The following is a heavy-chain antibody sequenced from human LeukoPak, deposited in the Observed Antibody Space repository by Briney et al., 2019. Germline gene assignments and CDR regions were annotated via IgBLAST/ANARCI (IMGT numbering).Heavy chain of an antibody. J-gene: IGHJ4*02. D-gene: IGHD5-24*01. CDR1: GGSISSGDYY. Sequence: SETLSLTCTVSGGSISSGDYYWGWIRQPPGTGLEWIGYIYYSGSTYYNPSLKSRVTISVDTSKNQFSLKLSSVTAADTAVYFCVRDGDGYNHYWGQGTLVTVSS. CDR3: VRDGDGYNHY. CDR2: IYYSGST. V-gene: IGHV4-30-4*08.